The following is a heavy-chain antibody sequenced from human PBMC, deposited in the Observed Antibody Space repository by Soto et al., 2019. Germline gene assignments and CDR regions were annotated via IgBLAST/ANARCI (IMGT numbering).Heavy chain of an antibody. CDR2: ISRNSGSI. J-gene: IGHJ4*02. CDR3: AKDIFPTGTTSFDY. D-gene: IGHD1-7*01. V-gene: IGHV3-9*01. CDR1: GFTFDDYA. Sequence: EVPLVESGGGLVQPGRSLRLSCAASGFTFDDYAMHRVRQAPGKSLEWDSGISRNSGSIGYADSVKGRFTISGDNAKNSLYLQMNSLRAEDTALYYCAKDIFPTGTTSFDYWGQGTLVTVSS.